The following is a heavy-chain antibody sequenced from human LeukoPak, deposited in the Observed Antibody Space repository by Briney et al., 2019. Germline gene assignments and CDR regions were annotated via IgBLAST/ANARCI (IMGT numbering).Heavy chain of an antibody. CDR3: ARDRGRIPYYFDY. J-gene: IGHJ4*02. CDR1: GGTFSSYA. V-gene: IGHV1-69*04. CDR2: IIPILGIA. Sequence: SVKVTCKASGGTFSSYAISWVRQAPGQGLEWMGRIIPILGIANYAQKFQGRVTITADKSTSTAYMELSSLRSEDTAVYYCARDRGRIPYYFDYWGQGTLVTVSS. D-gene: IGHD1-14*01.